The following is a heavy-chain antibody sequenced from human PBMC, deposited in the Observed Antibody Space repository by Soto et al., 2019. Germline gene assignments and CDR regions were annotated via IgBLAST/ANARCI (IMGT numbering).Heavy chain of an antibody. CDR2: ISGSGGST. CDR3: AKNRYYYDSSAPSY. CDR1: GFTFSSYA. D-gene: IGHD3-22*01. Sequence: TGGSLRLSCAASGFTFSSYAMSWVRQARGKGLEWVSAISGSGGSTYYADSVKGRFTISRDNSKNTLYLQMNSLRAEDTAVYYCAKNRYYYDSSAPSYWGQGTLVTVPS. J-gene: IGHJ4*02. V-gene: IGHV3-23*01.